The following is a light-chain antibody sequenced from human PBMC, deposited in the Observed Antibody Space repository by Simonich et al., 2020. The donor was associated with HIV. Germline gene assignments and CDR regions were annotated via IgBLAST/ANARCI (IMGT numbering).Light chain of an antibody. CDR3: QQYNSWPT. CDR2: GAT. V-gene: IGKV3-15*01. J-gene: IGKJ4*01. CDR1: QSISSN. Sequence: EIVMTQSPATLSVSPGERATLSCRASQSISSNLAWYQKRPGQAPRLLIYGATTRATGFPARFSGSGSGTEFTLTISSMQTEDFAVYYCQQYNSWPTFGGGTKVEIK.